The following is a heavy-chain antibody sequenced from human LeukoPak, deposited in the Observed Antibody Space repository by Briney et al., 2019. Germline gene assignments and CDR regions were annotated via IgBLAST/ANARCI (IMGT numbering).Heavy chain of an antibody. CDR2: INPNSGGT. J-gene: IGHJ4*02. Sequence: ASVKVSCKASGYTFTGYYMHWVRQAPGQGLGWMGWINPNSGGTNYAQKFQGWVTMTRDTSISTAYMELSRLRSDDTAVYYCAREVAYYYGSGSYCDYWGQGTLVTVSS. D-gene: IGHD3-10*01. CDR3: AREVAYYYGSGSYCDY. V-gene: IGHV1-2*04. CDR1: GYTFTGYY.